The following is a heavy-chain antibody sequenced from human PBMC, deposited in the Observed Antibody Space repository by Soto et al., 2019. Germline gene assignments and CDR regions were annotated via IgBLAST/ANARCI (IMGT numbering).Heavy chain of an antibody. V-gene: IGHV5-10-1*01. Sequence: RGESLKISCKGSGYSFTSYWISWVRQMPGKGLEWMGRIDPSDSYTNYSPSFQGHVTISADKSISTAYLQWSSLKASDTAMYYCARLSNGGRYYYGMDVWGQGTTVTVSS. CDR1: GYSFTSYW. CDR3: ARLSNGGRYYYGMDV. J-gene: IGHJ6*02. D-gene: IGHD2-8*01. CDR2: IDPSDSYT.